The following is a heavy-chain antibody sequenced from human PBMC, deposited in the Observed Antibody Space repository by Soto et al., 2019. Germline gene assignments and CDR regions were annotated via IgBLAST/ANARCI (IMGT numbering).Heavy chain of an antibody. CDR1: GGAINSTVYY. V-gene: IGHV4-39*07. J-gene: IGHJ5*02. Sequence: SETLSLTCTVSGGAINSTVYYWGWIRQPPGKGLEWIGSSNYGGPTYYSPSLQSRVTISLDTAKNHFSLNLRSMTAADTAVYYCARDMHAGFTHYFDPWGQGTLVTVSS. CDR3: ARDMHAGFTHYFDP. CDR2: SNYGGPT. D-gene: IGHD1-26*01.